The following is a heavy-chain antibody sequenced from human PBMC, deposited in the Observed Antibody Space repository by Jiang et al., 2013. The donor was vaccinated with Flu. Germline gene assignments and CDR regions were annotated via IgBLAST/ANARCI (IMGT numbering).Heavy chain of an antibody. CDR2: IFYSGLT. Sequence: GPGLVKPSETLSLTCTVSGDSISTYYWNWIRQPPGKGLEWIGYIFYSGLTNSNPSLKSRVTISVDTSKNQFSLILKSVTAADTAVYFCARHSGGYYENFFDYWGQGSRVTVSS. CDR1: GDSISTYY. V-gene: IGHV4-59*08. J-gene: IGHJ4*02. CDR3: ARHSGGYYENFFDY. D-gene: IGHD3-22*01.